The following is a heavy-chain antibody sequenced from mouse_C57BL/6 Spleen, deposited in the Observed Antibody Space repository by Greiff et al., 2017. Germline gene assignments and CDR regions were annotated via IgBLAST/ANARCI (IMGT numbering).Heavy chain of an antibody. D-gene: IGHD4-1*01. V-gene: IGHV5-17*01. J-gene: IGHJ1*03. CDR3: ARMGLHWYFDV. Sequence: EVMLVESGGGLVKPGGSLKLSCAASGFTFSDYGMHWVRQAPEKGLEWVAYISSGSSTIYYADTVQGRFTISRDNAKNTLFLQMTSLRSEDTSMYYCARMGLHWYFDVWGTGTTVTVSS. CDR2: ISSGSSTI. CDR1: GFTFSDYG.